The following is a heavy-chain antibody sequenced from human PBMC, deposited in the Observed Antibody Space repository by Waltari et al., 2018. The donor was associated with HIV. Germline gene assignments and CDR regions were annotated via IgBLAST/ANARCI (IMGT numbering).Heavy chain of an antibody. CDR2: IKQDGSEK. Sequence: EVQLVESGGGLVQPGGSLRLSCAASGFTFSSYWMSWVRQAPGKGLEWVANIKQDGSEKYYVDSVKGRFTISRDNAKNSLYLQMNSLRAEDTAVYYCARDSVSSSWYYFDYWGQGTLVTVSS. J-gene: IGHJ4*02. V-gene: IGHV3-7*04. D-gene: IGHD6-13*01. CDR1: GFTFSSYW. CDR3: ARDSVSSSWYYFDY.